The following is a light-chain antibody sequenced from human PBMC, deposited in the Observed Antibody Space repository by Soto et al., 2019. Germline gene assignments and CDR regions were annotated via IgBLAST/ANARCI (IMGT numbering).Light chain of an antibody. V-gene: IGKV1-33*01. J-gene: IGKJ4*01. CDR2: DVS. CDR1: QDISNY. Sequence: EIQMTQSPCFLSGSFRGSVTITCQASQDISNYLNWYQQKPGKAPKLLIYDVSNLETGVPSRFSGSGSGTDFTFTISSLQPEDIATYYCQQYDNLPLTCGGGTKVDIK. CDR3: QQYDNLPLT.